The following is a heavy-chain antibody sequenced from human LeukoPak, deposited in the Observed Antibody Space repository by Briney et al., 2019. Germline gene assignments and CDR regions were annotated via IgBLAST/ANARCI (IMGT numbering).Heavy chain of an antibody. CDR3: ARGPPFPGDY. V-gene: IGHV3-48*03. CDR1: GFTFSSYE. J-gene: IGHJ4*02. CDR2: ISSSGSTI. Sequence: GGSLRLSCAASGFTFSSYEMNWVRQAPGKGLEWVSYISSSGSTIYYADSVKGRFTISRGNAKNSLYLQMNSLRAEDTAVYYCARGPPFPGDYWGQGTLVTVSS. D-gene: IGHD3-16*01.